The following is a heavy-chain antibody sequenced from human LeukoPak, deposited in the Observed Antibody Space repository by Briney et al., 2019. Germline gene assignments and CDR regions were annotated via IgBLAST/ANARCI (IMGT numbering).Heavy chain of an antibody. Sequence: PSETLSLTCTVSGYSISSGYYWGWIRQPPGKGLEWIGYIYYSGSTNYNPSLKSRVTISVDTSKNQFSLKLSSVTAADTAVYYCARWEDRFDYWGQGTLVTVSS. J-gene: IGHJ4*02. CDR1: GYSISSGYY. V-gene: IGHV4-61*01. D-gene: IGHD1-26*01. CDR3: ARWEDRFDY. CDR2: IYYSGST.